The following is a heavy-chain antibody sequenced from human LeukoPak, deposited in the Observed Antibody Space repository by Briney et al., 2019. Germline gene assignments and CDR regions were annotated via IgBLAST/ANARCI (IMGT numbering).Heavy chain of an antibody. J-gene: IGHJ6*04. V-gene: IGHV1-69*13. CDR3: ARGGDIVVVPAAMSYYGMDV. D-gene: IGHD2-2*01. CDR1: GGTFSSYA. Sequence: ASVKVSCKASGGTFSSYAISWVRQAPGQGLEWMGGIIPIFGTANYAQKFQGRVTITADESTSTAYMELSSLRSEDTAVYYRARGGDIVVVPAAMSYYGMDVWGKGTTVTVSS. CDR2: IIPIFGTA.